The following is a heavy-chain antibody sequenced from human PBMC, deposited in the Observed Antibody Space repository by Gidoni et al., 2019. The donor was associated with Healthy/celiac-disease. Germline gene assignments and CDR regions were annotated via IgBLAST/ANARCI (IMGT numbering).Heavy chain of an antibody. V-gene: IGHV4-34*01. D-gene: IGHD2-15*01. CDR3: ARESGRCSGGSCYLDY. J-gene: IGHJ4*02. CDR1: GGSFSGYY. Sequence: QVQLQQWGAGLLKPSETLSLTCAVYGGSFSGYYWSWIRQPPGKGLEWIGEINHSGSTNYNPSLKSRVTISVDTSKTQFSLKLSSVTAADTAVYYCARESGRCSGGSCYLDYWGQGTLVTVSS. CDR2: INHSGST.